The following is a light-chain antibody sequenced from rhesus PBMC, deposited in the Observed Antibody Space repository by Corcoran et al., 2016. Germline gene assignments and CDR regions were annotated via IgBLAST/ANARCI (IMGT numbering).Light chain of an antibody. CDR2: DAT. CDR1: QSVGSN. J-gene: IGKJ2*01. Sequence: ETVVTQSPATLSLSPGERATLSCRASQSVGSNLAWYQQKPGQAPKLLIYDATSRATGIPDRFSGSGSGTEVPLTISSLEPEDVGVYYCQQYNNWNSFGQGTKVEIK. CDR3: QQYNNWNS. V-gene: IGKV3-42*02.